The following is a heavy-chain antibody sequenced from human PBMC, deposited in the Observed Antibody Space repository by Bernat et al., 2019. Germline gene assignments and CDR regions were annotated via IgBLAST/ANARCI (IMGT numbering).Heavy chain of an antibody. J-gene: IGHJ4*02. CDR3: AAGYSGDF. V-gene: IGHV3-30*03. D-gene: IGHD6-13*01. CDR1: GFTFSTYG. Sequence: QVQMVESGGGVVQPGRSLRLSCAASGFTFSTYGMHWVRQAPGKGLEWVAVISYDANSKYYADSVKGRFTISRDNSKNTLYLQMNSLTAEDTAVYYCAAGYSGDFWGQGTLVTVSS. CDR2: ISYDANSK.